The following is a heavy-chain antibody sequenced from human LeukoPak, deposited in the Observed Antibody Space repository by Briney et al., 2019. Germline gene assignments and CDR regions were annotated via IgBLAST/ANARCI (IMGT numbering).Heavy chain of an antibody. CDR1: GYTLTELS. CDR2: FDPEDGET. J-gene: IGHJ4*02. D-gene: IGHD5-18*01. CDR3: ATRGYSYGDTFDY. Sequence: ASVKVSCKVSGYTLTELSMHWVRQAPGKGLEWMGGFDPEDGETIYAQKFQGRVTMTEDTSTDTAYMELSSLRSGDTAVYYCATRGYSYGDTFDYWGQGTLVTVSS. V-gene: IGHV1-24*01.